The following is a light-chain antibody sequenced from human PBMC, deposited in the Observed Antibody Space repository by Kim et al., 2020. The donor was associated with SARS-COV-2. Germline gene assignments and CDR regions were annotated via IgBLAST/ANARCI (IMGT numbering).Light chain of an antibody. J-gene: IGKJ5*01. V-gene: IGKV1-9*01. CDR3: QQLNGYPIT. Sequence: SGGEAALVSCRASQGISSSLAWYQQTPGEAPKLLIYDASTLQSGVPTLFSGGGSGTEFTLTITRLQPEDCATYYCQQLNGYPITFGQGTRLEIK. CDR1: QGISSS. CDR2: DAS.